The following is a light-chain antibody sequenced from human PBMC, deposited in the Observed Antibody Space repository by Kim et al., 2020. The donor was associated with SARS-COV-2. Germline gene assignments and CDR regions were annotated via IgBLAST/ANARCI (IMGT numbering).Light chain of an antibody. V-gene: IGKV1-39*01. CDR3: QQSFTNPYT. CDR1: QNITKY. J-gene: IGKJ2*01. CDR2: ATS. Sequence: SVSLADRVTISCRASQNITKYLNWYQHKPGKAPKLLIYATSRLSSGVPSRFSGRGSGTDFALTINSLQSEDFASYYCQQSFTNPYTFGQGTKLEI.